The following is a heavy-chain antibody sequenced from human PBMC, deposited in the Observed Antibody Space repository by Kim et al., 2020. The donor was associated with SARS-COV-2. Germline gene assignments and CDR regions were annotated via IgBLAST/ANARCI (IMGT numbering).Heavy chain of an antibody. CDR1: GFTFDDYA. J-gene: IGHJ4*03. CDR3: AKAIGNYGGRFAFDY. D-gene: IGHD4-17*01. CDR2: ISWNRGSI. Sequence: GGSLRLSCAASGFTFDDYAMHWVRQAPGKGLEWVSGISWNRGSIGYADSVKGRFTISRDNAKNSLYLQMNSLRAEDTALYYCAKAIGNYGGRFAFDYWGHRALGTASS. V-gene: IGHV3-9*01.